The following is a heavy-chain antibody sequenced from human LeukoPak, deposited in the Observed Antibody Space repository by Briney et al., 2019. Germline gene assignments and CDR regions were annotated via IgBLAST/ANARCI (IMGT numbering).Heavy chain of an antibody. J-gene: IGHJ5*02. CDR2: IYTSGST. D-gene: IGHD6-13*01. CDR1: GGSISSYY. CDR3: ARDWEAPYSSSWGGSWFDP. V-gene: IGHV4-4*07. Sequence: SETLSLTCTVSGGSISSYYWSWIRQPAGKGLEWIGRIYTSGSTNYNPSLKSRVTMSVDTSKNQFSLKLSSVPAADTAVYYCARDWEAPYSSSWGGSWFDPWGQGTLVTVSS.